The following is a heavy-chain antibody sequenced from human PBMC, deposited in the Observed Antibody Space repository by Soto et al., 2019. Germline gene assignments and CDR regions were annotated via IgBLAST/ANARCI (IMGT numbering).Heavy chain of an antibody. CDR3: VKGDIVVLPAVSGAFDI. V-gene: IGHV3-9*01. Sequence: EVQLVESGGGLVQPGRSLRLSCAASGFTFHDYAMHWVRQGPGKGLEWVSGINGRSGTIGYADSVEGRFTISRDNAKNSLYLQMNSLGHEDTALYYCVKGDIVVLPAVSGAFDIWGQGTMVTVS. D-gene: IGHD2-2*01. J-gene: IGHJ3*02. CDR1: GFTFHDYA. CDR2: INGRSGTI.